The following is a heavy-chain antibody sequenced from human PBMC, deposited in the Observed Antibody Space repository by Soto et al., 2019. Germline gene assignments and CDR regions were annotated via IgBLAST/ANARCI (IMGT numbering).Heavy chain of an antibody. D-gene: IGHD6-25*01. CDR2: ISSGGETK. V-gene: IGHV3-11*01. J-gene: IGHJ6*02. CDR1: GFTFIDFY. Sequence: QVQLVESGGGSVKPGGSLRLSCAASGFTFIDFYMAWIRQSPGKGLEWISSISSGGETKYYADSVKGRFTISRDNTENSLYLQMNSLRADDTAVYFCARDMRLYGMDVWGQGTTVTVSS. CDR3: ARDMRLYGMDV.